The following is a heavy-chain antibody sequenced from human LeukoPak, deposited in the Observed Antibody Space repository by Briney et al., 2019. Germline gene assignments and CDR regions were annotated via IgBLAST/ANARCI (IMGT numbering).Heavy chain of an antibody. CDR3: ARAEEMATIRDYFDY. CDR1: GFTFSSYG. Sequence: GGSLRLSCAASGFTFSSYGMHWVRQAPGKGLEWVAVIWYDGSNKYYADSVKGRFTISRDNSKNTLYLQMNSLRAEDTAVYYCARAEEMATIRDYFDYWGQGTLVTVSS. V-gene: IGHV3-33*01. CDR2: IWYDGSNK. J-gene: IGHJ4*02. D-gene: IGHD5-24*01.